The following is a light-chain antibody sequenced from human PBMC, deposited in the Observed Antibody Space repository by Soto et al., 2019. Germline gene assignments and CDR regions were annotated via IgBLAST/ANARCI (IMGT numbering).Light chain of an antibody. V-gene: IGKV1-5*01. Sequence: DIQMTQSPSTLSAPIGDRVTITCRASESIRTWLAWYQHKPGKAPKFLIYDASTLESGVPSRFSGSGSGTEFTLTISSLQPDDFATYYCQQYNNYPRTFGQGTKVEIK. J-gene: IGKJ1*01. CDR3: QQYNNYPRT. CDR2: DAS. CDR1: ESIRTW.